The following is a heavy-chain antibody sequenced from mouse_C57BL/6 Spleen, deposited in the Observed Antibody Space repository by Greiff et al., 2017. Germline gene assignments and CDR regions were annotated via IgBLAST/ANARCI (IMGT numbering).Heavy chain of an antibody. D-gene: IGHD6-5*01. V-gene: IGHV1-64*01. CDR3: AMAYDYDAMDY. J-gene: IGHJ4*01. CDR2: IHPNSGST. CDR1: GYTFTSYW. Sequence: VQLQQPGAELVKPGASVKLSCKASGYTFTSYWMHWVKQRPGQGLEWIGMIHPNSGSTNYNEKFKSKATLTVDKSSSTAYMQLSSLTSEDSAVYYCAMAYDYDAMDYWGQGTSVTVSS.